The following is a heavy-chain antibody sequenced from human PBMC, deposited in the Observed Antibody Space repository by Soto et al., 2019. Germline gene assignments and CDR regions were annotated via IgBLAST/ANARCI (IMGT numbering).Heavy chain of an antibody. CDR1: GGSISSYY. D-gene: IGHD3-16*01. V-gene: IGHV4-59*01. Sequence: AESLSLTCTVSGGSISSYYWSWIRQPPGKGLEWIGYIYYSGSTNYNPSLKSRVTISVDTSKNQFSLKLSSVTAADTAVYYCASWGYRRFDYWGQGTLVTVSS. CDR3: ASWGYRRFDY. J-gene: IGHJ4*02. CDR2: IYYSGST.